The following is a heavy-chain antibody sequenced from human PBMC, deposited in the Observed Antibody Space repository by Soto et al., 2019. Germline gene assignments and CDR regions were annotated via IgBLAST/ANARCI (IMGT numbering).Heavy chain of an antibody. CDR1: GFTVSSNY. D-gene: IGHD3-10*01. CDR3: AKDQLNSITMVRAFDY. CDR2: ISGSGGST. J-gene: IGHJ4*02. Sequence: EVQLVESGGGLIQPGGSLRLSCAASGFTVSSNYMSWVRQAPGKGLEWVSAISGSGGSTYYADSVKGRFTISRDNSKNTLYLQMNSLRAEDTAVYYCAKDQLNSITMVRAFDYWGQGTLVTVSS. V-gene: IGHV3-23*04.